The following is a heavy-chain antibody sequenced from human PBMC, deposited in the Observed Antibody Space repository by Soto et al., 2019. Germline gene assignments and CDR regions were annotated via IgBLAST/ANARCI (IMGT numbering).Heavy chain of an antibody. Sequence: GGSLRLSCAASGFTFSSYAMSWVRQAPGKGLEWVSAISGSGASTYYADSVKGRFTISRDNSKNTLYLQMSSLRVEDTAVYYCVKGEYYYDSSGYYPFDYWGQGTLVTVSS. V-gene: IGHV3-23*01. J-gene: IGHJ4*02. CDR1: GFTFSSYA. CDR3: VKGEYYYDSSGYYPFDY. D-gene: IGHD3-22*01. CDR2: ISGSGAST.